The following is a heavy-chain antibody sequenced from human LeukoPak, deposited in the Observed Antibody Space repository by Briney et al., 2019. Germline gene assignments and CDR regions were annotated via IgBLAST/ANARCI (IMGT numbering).Heavy chain of an antibody. CDR1: GFTFSSYS. J-gene: IGHJ6*03. Sequence: GGSLRLSCAASGFTFSSYSMNWVRQAPGKGLEWVSSISSSSSYIYYADSVKGRFTISRDNAKNSLYLQMNSLRAEDTAVYYCARDGALRLGYYYYYMDVWGKGTTVTISS. CDR3: ARDGALRLGYYYYYMDV. V-gene: IGHV3-21*01. D-gene: IGHD5/OR15-5a*01. CDR2: ISSSSSYI.